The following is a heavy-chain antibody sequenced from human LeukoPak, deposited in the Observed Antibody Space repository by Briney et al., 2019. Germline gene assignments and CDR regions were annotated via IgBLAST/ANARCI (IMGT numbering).Heavy chain of an antibody. D-gene: IGHD6-19*01. CDR2: TYYRSKWYN. V-gene: IGHV6-1*01. CDR3: ARAIGVAVADY. Sequence: SQTLSLTCAISGDSVSGNRVAWNWIRQSPSRGLEWLGRTYYRSKWYNDFAPSVKSRISTNPDTSKNQFSLQLSSVTAADTAVYYCARAIGVAVADYWGQGTLVTVSS. CDR1: GDSVSGNRVA. J-gene: IGHJ4*02.